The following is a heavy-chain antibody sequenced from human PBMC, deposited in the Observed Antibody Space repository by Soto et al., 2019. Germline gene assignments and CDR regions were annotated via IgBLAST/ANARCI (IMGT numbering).Heavy chain of an antibody. CDR3: AAKGQQPLGYYNGMDV. J-gene: IGHJ6*02. D-gene: IGHD6-13*01. CDR1: GFTFTNSA. CDR2: IVVGSGNT. Sequence: GASVKVSCKASGFTFTNSAVQWVRQARGQRLEWIGWIVVGSGNTIYAQKFQERVTITRDLSTSTAYMELSSLRSEDTAVYYRAAKGQQPLGYYNGMDVCRQGTTVTVSS. V-gene: IGHV1-58*01.